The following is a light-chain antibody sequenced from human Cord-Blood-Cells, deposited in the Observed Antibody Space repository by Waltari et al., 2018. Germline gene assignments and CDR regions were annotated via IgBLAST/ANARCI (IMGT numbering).Light chain of an antibody. CDR2: AAS. J-gene: IGKJ2*01. Sequence: DIEMTQSPSSLSASVVDRVTIPYRASQRISSYLNWYQQKPGKAPKLLIYAASSLQSRVPSRFSGSGSGTDFTLISASLPPQEFALHYCRLSYSTPRPCVQGTRLGIK. CDR3: RLSYSTPRP. CDR1: QRISSY. V-gene: IGKV1-39*01.